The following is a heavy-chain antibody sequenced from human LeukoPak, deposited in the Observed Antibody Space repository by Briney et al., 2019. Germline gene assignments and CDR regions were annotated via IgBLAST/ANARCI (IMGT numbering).Heavy chain of an antibody. J-gene: IGHJ3*02. V-gene: IGHV3-9*01. D-gene: IGHD3-10*01. CDR2: ISWNSGDI. Sequence: PGGSLRLSCAASGFTFDDCAMHWVRQAPGKGLEWVSGISWNSGDIGYAGSVKGRFTISRDNAKNSLYLQMNSLRTEDTALYYCAKGAGSYYNAVDNWGQGTMVTVSS. CDR1: GFTFDDCA. CDR3: AKGAGSYYNAVDN.